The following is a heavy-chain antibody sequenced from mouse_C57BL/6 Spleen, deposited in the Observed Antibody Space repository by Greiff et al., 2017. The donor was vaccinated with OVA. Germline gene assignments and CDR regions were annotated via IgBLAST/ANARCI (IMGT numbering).Heavy chain of an antibody. V-gene: IGHV5-4*01. Sequence: DVHLVESGGGLVKPGGSLKLSCAASGFTFSSYAMSWVRQTPEKRLEWVATISDGGSYTYYPDNVKGRFTISRDNAKNNLYLQMSHLKSEDTAMYYCARGGTMITTFDVWGTGTTVTVSS. CDR3: ARGGTMITTFDV. CDR2: ISDGGSYT. J-gene: IGHJ1*03. CDR1: GFTFSSYA. D-gene: IGHD2-4*01.